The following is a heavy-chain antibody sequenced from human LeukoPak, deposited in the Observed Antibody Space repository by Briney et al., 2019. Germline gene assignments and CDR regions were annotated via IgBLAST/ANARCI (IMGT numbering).Heavy chain of an antibody. CDR3: ARDNSRRVRPAGASDI. J-gene: IGHJ3*02. CDR1: GGTFNNYA. D-gene: IGHD3-10*01. Sequence: RGSVKVSCKASGGTFNNYAFNWVRQAPGQGLEWMGGITPIFGTANYAQKFQGRVTITADKSTSTAYMELSSLRSEDTAVYYCARDNSRRVRPAGASDIWGQGTMVTVSS. CDR2: ITPIFGTA. V-gene: IGHV1-69*06.